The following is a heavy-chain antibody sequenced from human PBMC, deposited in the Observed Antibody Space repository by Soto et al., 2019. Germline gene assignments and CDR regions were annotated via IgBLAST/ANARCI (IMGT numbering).Heavy chain of an antibody. V-gene: IGHV4-30-2*01. CDR1: GGSISSGGYS. CDR2: IYHGGST. J-gene: IGHJ3*02. Sequence: QLQLQESGSGLVKPSQTLSLTCAVSGGSISSGGYSWSWIRQPPGKGLEWIGYIYHGGSTYSNPSLRSRVTISVDRSENQFSLKLSSVTAADTAVYYCARSYYDFWSGYDHDASDIWGQGTMVTVSS. CDR3: ARSYYDFWSGYDHDASDI. D-gene: IGHD3-3*01.